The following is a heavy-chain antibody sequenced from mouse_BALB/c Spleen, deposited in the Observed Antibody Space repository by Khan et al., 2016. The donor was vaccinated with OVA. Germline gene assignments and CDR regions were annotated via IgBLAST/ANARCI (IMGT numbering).Heavy chain of an antibody. CDR1: GYSFTLYY. Sequence: EVHLQQSGPDLVKPGASVKISCKASGYSFTLYYMTWVKQSHGKSLEWIGRVNPNTGGSDYNQEFKGKAILTVDKSSNTAYMELHSLTSEDSAVYYCARGYDFFAYWGQGTLVTVSA. D-gene: IGHD2-14*01. CDR2: VNPNTGGS. CDR3: ARGYDFFAY. V-gene: IGHV1-26*01. J-gene: IGHJ3*01.